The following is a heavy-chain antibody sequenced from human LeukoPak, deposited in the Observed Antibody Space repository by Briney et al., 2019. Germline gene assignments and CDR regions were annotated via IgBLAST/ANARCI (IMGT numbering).Heavy chain of an antibody. Sequence: GESLKISCKGSGNIFTTYWIAWVRQMPGKGLEWMGFIYLDDSDTRYSPSFQGQVTISADKSISTAYLQWSSLKASDTAMYYCARLGDNYDYVWGSYLLGAFDIWGQGTMVTVSS. CDR2: IYLDDSDT. J-gene: IGHJ3*02. V-gene: IGHV5-51*01. D-gene: IGHD3-16*02. CDR3: ARLGDNYDYVWGSYLLGAFDI. CDR1: GNIFTTYW.